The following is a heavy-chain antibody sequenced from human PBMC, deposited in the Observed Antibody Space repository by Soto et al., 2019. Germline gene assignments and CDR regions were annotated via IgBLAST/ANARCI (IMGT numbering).Heavy chain of an antibody. D-gene: IGHD3-22*01. CDR2: ISYDGSNK. CDR3: ASPDYDSSGYYYDY. CDR1: GLTFSSYA. J-gene: IGHJ4*02. V-gene: IGHV3-30-3*01. Sequence: PGGSLRLSCAASGLTFSSYAMHWVRQAPGKGLEWVAVISYDGSNKYYADSVKGRFTISRDNSKNTLYLQMNSLRAEDTAVYYCASPDYDSSGYYYDYWGQGTLVTVSS.